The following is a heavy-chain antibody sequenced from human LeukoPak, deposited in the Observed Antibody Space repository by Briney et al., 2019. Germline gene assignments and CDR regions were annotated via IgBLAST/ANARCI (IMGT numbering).Heavy chain of an antibody. Sequence: GGSLRLSCAASGFTFSSYSMNWVRQAPGKGLEWVSSISSSSSYIYYADSVKGRFTISRDNAKNSLYLQMNSLRAEDTAVYYCANQGAVDAFDIWGQRAMVTVSS. V-gene: IGHV3-21*01. D-gene: IGHD1-26*01. CDR3: ANQGAVDAFDI. CDR2: ISSSSSYI. CDR1: GFTFSSYS. J-gene: IGHJ3*02.